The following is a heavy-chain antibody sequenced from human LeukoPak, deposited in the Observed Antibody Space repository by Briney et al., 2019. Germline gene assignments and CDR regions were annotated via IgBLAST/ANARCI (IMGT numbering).Heavy chain of an antibody. CDR2: IYENGGTT. J-gene: IGHJ4*02. V-gene: IGHV3-NL1*01. CDR1: GFTFSNYG. Sequence: GGSLRLSCAASGFTFSNYGMHWVRQAPERGLEFVSGIYENGGTTYYADSVKGRFTISRDNSKNTLYLQMNSLRAEDTAVYYCARGLQKRWLQLDYWGQGTLVTVSS. D-gene: IGHD5-24*01. CDR3: ARGLQKRWLQLDY.